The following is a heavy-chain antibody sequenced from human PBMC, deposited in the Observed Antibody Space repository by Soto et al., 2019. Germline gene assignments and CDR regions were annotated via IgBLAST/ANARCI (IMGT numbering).Heavy chain of an antibody. Sequence: QVQLVQSGAEVKRPGSSVKVSCKASGGTFSSFAISWVRQAPGQGLEWMGGLIPIFDTTNHAQKFPGRVTIISDESTSTAYMELSSLRFEDTAVYYCARARAERARSYDFWGVLFDAWGQGTLVSVSS. D-gene: IGHD3-3*01. J-gene: IGHJ4*02. V-gene: IGHV1-69*01. CDR2: LIPIFDTT. CDR3: ARARAERARSYDFWGVLFDA. CDR1: GGTFSSFA.